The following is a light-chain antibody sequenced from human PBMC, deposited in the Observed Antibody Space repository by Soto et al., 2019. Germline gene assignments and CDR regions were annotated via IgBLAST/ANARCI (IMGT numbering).Light chain of an antibody. J-gene: IGKJ4*01. CDR2: AAS. Sequence: DIQMTQSPSSLSASVGDRVTITCRASQGISNYLAWYQQKPGEVPKVLISAASTLQSGVPARFSGSGSGTDFTLTISSLQPEDVATYYCHKYNSGPLTFGGGTRVEIK. CDR3: HKYNSGPLT. CDR1: QGISNY. V-gene: IGKV1-27*01.